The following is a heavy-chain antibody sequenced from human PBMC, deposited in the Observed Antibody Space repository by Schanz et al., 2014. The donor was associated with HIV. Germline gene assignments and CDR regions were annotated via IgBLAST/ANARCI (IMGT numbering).Heavy chain of an antibody. CDR3: ARGGILLPRGVSNWFDP. CDR1: GGSFSGYY. CDR2: ISHSGST. V-gene: IGHV4-34*01. D-gene: IGHD3-10*01. J-gene: IGHJ5*02. Sequence: QVQLRQSGAGLLKPSETLSLTCDVYGGSFSGYYWSWVRQSPGKGLEWIGGISHSGSTNYNPSLGGRVSRSVDTSKNKFSVKVKSMTAADTAVYYCARGGILLPRGVSNWFDPWGQGTLVIVSS.